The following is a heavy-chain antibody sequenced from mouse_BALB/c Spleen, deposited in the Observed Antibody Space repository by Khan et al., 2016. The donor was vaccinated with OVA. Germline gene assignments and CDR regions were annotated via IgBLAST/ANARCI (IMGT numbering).Heavy chain of an antibody. J-gene: IGHJ1*01. V-gene: IGHV1-87*01. CDR2: IYPGDGDT. CDR1: GYTFTSYW. CDR3: ARGGLAYWYFDV. D-gene: IGHD3-3*01. Sequence: QMQLEESGAELARPGASVKLSCKASGYTFTSYWMQWVKQRPGQGLEWIGAIYPGDGDTRYTQKFKGKATLTADKSSSTAYMQLSSLASEDSAVYYCARGGLAYWYFDVWGAGTTVTVSS.